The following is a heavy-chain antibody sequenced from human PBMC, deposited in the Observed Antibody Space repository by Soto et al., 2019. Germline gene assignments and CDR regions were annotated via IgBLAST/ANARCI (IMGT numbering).Heavy chain of an antibody. V-gene: IGHV3-53*01. CDR1: GFTVSSNY. CDR2: IYSGGST. Sequence: EVQLVESGGGLIQPGGSLRLSCAASGFTVSSNYMSWVRQAPGKGLEWVSVIYSGGSTYYADSVKGRFTISRDNSKNTLYLQMNSLRAEDTAVYYCARGGGYCSSTSCYVGDDAFDIWGQGTMVTVSS. CDR3: ARGGGYCSSTSCYVGDDAFDI. D-gene: IGHD2-2*01. J-gene: IGHJ3*02.